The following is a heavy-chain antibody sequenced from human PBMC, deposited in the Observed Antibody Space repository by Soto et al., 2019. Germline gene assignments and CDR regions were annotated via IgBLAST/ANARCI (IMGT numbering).Heavy chain of an antibody. CDR3: ARSEPVSSSSAWASPITELGFDH. Sequence: GESLKISCKGSGYSFTSYWIGWVRQMPGKGLEWMGIIYPGDSDTRYSPSFQGQVTISADKSISTAYLQWSSLKASDTAMYYCARSEPVSSSSAWASPITELGFDHWGQGTLVTVSS. CDR1: GYSFTSYW. V-gene: IGHV5-51*01. D-gene: IGHD6-6*01. J-gene: IGHJ5*02. CDR2: IYPGDSDT.